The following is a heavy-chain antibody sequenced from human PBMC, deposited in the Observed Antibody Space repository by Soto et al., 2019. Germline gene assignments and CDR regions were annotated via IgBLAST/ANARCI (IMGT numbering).Heavy chain of an antibody. J-gene: IGHJ4*01. D-gene: IGHD1-7*01. Sequence: GGSLGLSCAASGFTFSSYGMHWVRQAPGKGLMWVSRIHNDGSTTRYADSVKGRFTISRDNAKNTLYLQMSSLRVEDTAVYYCARDNWNSYWGQGTLVTVSS. CDR1: GFTFSSYG. CDR3: ARDNWNSY. V-gene: IGHV3-74*01. CDR2: IHNDGSTT.